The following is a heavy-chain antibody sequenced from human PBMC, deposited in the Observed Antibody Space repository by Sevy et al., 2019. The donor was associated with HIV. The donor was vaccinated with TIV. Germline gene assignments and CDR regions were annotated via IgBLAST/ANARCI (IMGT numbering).Heavy chain of an antibody. CDR3: ALERLSSAVAEYFHN. J-gene: IGHJ1*01. CDR2: ISFDGSNE. V-gene: IGHV3-30-3*01. CDR1: GFTFNFFS. Sequence: GSLRLSCAASGFTFNFFSMHWVRQAPGKGLEWVATISFDGSNEHYADSVKSRFTISRDNSKNSLFLQMNSLRADDSAVYYCALERLSSAVAEYFHNWGQGTLVTVSS. D-gene: IGHD1-1*01.